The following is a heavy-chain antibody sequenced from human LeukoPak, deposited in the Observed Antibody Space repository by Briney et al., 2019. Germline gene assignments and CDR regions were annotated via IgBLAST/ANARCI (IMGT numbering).Heavy chain of an antibody. J-gene: IGHJ4*02. D-gene: IGHD2-15*01. V-gene: IGHV5-51*01. CDR2: IYPGNSET. CDR1: GYSFTDYW. CDR3: ARHTRTDSLRLDS. Sequence: GESLKISCKGSGYSFTDYWIGWVRQMPGKGLEWIGLIYPGNSETRYSPSFQGQVTMSADKSISTAYLQWSSLKASDTAMYYCARHTRTDSLRLDSWGQGTLVTVSA.